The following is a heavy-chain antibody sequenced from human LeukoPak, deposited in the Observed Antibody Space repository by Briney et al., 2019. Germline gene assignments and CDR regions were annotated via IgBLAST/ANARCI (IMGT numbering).Heavy chain of an antibody. J-gene: IGHJ4*02. V-gene: IGHV1-69*13. CDR2: IIPIFGTA. CDR1: GGTFSSYA. D-gene: IGHD2-21*01. Sequence: ASVKVSCKASGGTFSSYAISWVRQAPGQGLEWMGGIIPIFGTANYAQKFQGRVTITADESTSTAYMELSSLRSEDTAVYYCAKAPGEESYSLFDYWGQGTLVTVSS. CDR3: AKAPGEESYSLFDY.